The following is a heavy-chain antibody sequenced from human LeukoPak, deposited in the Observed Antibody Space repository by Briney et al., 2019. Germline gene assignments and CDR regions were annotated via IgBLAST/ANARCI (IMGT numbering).Heavy chain of an antibody. J-gene: IGHJ4*02. Sequence: SETLSLTCTISGGSIISSSHYWGWIRQPPGKGLDWIGSVIGSTLYDGSGGYNPSLSSRLTLSVDTSKNQFSLRLRSVTAADTAIYFCASLAMTGAAGRGYLDKWGQGTLVSVSS. CDR1: GGSIISSSHY. D-gene: IGHD3-9*01. CDR3: ASLAMTGAAGRGYLDK. CDR2: TLYDGSG. V-gene: IGHV4-39*01.